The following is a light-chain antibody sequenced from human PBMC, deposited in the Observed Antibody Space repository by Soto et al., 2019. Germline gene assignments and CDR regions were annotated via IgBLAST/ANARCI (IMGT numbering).Light chain of an antibody. CDR2: KAS. J-gene: IGKJ2*01. Sequence: DIQMTQSPSTLSASVGDRVSITCRASQSISSWLAWYQQKPGQAPNLLIYKASSLESGVPLRFSGSGSGTEFTLTIRSLQPDELATYYCQQYNSYPYTFGQGTKLEIK. CDR3: QQYNSYPYT. V-gene: IGKV1-5*03. CDR1: QSISSW.